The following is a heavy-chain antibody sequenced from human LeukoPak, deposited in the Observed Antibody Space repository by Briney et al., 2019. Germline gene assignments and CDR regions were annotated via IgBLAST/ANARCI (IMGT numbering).Heavy chain of an antibody. D-gene: IGHD3-10*01. V-gene: IGHV3-30*02. CDR2: IRYDGSKT. CDR3: AREADGSGSYPPFDP. J-gene: IGHJ5*02. CDR1: GFTFSTYG. Sequence: PGGSLRLSCAASGFTFSTYGIHWARQAPGKGLEWVAFIRYDGSKTHYADSVKGRFTISRDNSKNTLYLQMNSLRAEDTAVYYCAREADGSGSYPPFDPWGQGTLVTVSS.